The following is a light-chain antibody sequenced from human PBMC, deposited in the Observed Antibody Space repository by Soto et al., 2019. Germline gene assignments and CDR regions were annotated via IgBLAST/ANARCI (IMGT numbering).Light chain of an antibody. CDR3: CSYAGSGTFV. CDR2: EDN. Sequence: QSVLTQPASVSGSPGQSITISCTGTSRDLGSYNLVSWYQQHPDRAPKLMIYEDNKRPSGVSTRFPGSKSGNTASLTISGLQAEDEADYYCCSYAGSGTFVFGEGTKLTVL. CDR1: SRDLGSYNL. J-gene: IGLJ2*01. V-gene: IGLV2-23*01.